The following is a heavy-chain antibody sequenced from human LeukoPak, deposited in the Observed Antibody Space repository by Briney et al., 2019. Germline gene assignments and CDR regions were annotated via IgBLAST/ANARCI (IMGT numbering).Heavy chain of an antibody. CDR1: GGSISSYY. J-gene: IGHJ5*02. CDR2: IYYSGST. CDR3: ARSYYDFWSGYSRWFDP. V-gene: IGHV4-59*01. Sequence: SSETLSLTCTVSGGSISSYYWSWIRQPPGKGLEWIGYIYYSGSTNYNPSLKSRVTISVDTSKNQFSLKLSSVTAADTAVYYCARSYYDFWSGYSRWFDPWGQGTLVTVSS. D-gene: IGHD3-3*01.